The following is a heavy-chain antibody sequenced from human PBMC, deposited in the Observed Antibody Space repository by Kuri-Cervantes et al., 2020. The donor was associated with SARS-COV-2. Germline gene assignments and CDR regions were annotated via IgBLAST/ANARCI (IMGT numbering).Heavy chain of an antibody. V-gene: IGHV3-30*02. CDR2: IRYDGSNK. CDR1: GFTFDDYG. CDR3: AKDFWSGYYYFDY. Sequence: LSLTCAASGFTFDDYGMSWVRQAPGKGLEWVAFIRYDGSNKYYADSVKGRFTISRDNSKNTLYLQMNSLRAEDTAVYYCAKDFWSGYYYFDYWGQGTLVTVSS. D-gene: IGHD3-3*01. J-gene: IGHJ4*02.